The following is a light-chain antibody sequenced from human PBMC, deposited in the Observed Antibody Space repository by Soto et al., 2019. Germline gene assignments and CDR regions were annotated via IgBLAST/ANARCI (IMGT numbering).Light chain of an antibody. J-gene: IGKJ4*01. Sequence: DIQMTQSPSSVSASVGDRVTITCRASQGISGWLAWYQQKPGRAPKLLIYSASTLETGVPSRFSGGRSGTDFTLTINNLQPEDFATYYCQQATNSQLTFGGGTKVEIK. CDR1: QGISGW. CDR3: QQATNSQLT. V-gene: IGKV1-12*01. CDR2: SAS.